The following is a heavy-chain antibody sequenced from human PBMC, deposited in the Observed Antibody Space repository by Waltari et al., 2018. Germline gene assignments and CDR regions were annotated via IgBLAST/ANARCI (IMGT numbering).Heavy chain of an antibody. Sequence: LVRSGAEVMKPGASVRVSCKVSRVASTEHYIHWVRQAPGQGLEWMGLLNPNGGGKPHAQRYRGRNTMTWDTSMTTSYMGLRGLRSDDTAVYYCAREYCGGDCRLFDFWGQGTLVTVSS. D-gene: IGHD2-21*02. J-gene: IGHJ4*02. V-gene: IGHV1-2*02. CDR1: RVASTEHY. CDR2: LNPNGGGK. CDR3: AREYCGGDCRLFDF.